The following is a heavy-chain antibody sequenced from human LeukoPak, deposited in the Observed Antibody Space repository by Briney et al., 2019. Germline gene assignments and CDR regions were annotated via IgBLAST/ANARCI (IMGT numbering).Heavy chain of an antibody. Sequence: PSETLSLTCAVYGGSFSGYYWSWIRQPPGKGLEWIGEINHSGSTNCNPSLKSRVTISVDTSKNQFSLKLSSVTAADTAVYYCARGLTVGATRLRQRRRAFDIWGQGTMVTVSS. CDR1: GGSFSGYY. D-gene: IGHD1-26*01. CDR2: INHSGST. V-gene: IGHV4-34*01. CDR3: ARGLTVGATRLRQRRRAFDI. J-gene: IGHJ3*02.